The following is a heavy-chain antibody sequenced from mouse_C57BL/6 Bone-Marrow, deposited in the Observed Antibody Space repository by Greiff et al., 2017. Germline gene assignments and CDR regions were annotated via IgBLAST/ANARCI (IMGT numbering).Heavy chain of an antibody. CDR2: IDPSDSYT. J-gene: IGHJ3*01. CDR3: ARESSYDWFAY. D-gene: IGHD1-1*01. V-gene: IGHV1-69*01. Sequence: QVQLQQPGAELVMPGASVKLSCKASGYTFTSYWMHWVKQRPGQGLEWIGEIDPSDSYTKYNQKFKGKSTLTVDKSSSTAYMQLSSLTSEDSAVYYCARESSYDWFAYWGQGTLVTVSA. CDR1: GYTFTSYW.